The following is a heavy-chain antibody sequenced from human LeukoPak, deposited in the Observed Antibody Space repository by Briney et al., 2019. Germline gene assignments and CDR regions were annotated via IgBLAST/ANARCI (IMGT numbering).Heavy chain of an antibody. J-gene: IGHJ4*02. CDR3: AKAVTYYYDSRGYFDY. CDR1: GFTFSSYA. Sequence: PGGSLRLSCAASGFTFSSYAMSWVRQAPGKGLEWVSAISGSGGSTYYADSVKGRFTISRDNSKNTLYLQMNSLRAEDTAVYYCAKAVTYYYDSRGYFDYWGQGTLVNGSS. CDR2: ISGSGGST. V-gene: IGHV3-23*01. D-gene: IGHD3-22*01.